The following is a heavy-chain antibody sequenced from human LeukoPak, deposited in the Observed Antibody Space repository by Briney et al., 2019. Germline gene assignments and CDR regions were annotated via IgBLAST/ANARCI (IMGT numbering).Heavy chain of an antibody. V-gene: IGHV3-21*01. CDR1: GFSFRTYS. CDR3: TRDRDYYDSSSFSPDAFDV. D-gene: IGHD3-22*01. CDR2: VKRSLDYK. Sequence: PGGSLRLSCAASGFSFRTYSMNWVRQTPGKGLEWVSSVKRSLDYKYYADSVRGRFTISRDNAKNSLFLQMNSLRAEDTAVYYCTRDRDYYDSSSFSPDAFDVWGQGAMVTVSS. J-gene: IGHJ3*01.